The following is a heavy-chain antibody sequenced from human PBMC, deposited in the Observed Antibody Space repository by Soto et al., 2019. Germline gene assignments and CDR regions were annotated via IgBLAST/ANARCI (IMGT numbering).Heavy chain of an antibody. V-gene: IGHV4-34*01. J-gene: IGHJ3*02. CDR1: GGSFSGYY. CDR2: INHSGST. Sequence: PLEILSLTCGVYGGSFSGYYWRWIRQSPGKGLEWIGEINHSGSTNYNPSLKSRVTISVDTSKNQFSLKRSSVTAADTAVYYCASGTVTYVAFDIWGQGTMVTVSS. D-gene: IGHD4-17*01. CDR3: ASGTVTYVAFDI.